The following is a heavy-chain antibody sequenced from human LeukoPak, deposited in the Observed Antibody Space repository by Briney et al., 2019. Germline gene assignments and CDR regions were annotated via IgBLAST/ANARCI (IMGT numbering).Heavy chain of an antibody. CDR3: ARKGPGGGYGMDV. CDR2: ISGSGDRT. CDR1: GFTFSSYS. D-gene: IGHD2-15*01. Sequence: GGSLRLSCAASGFTFSSYSMSWVRQAPGKGLEWVSGISGSGDRTYYADAVKGRFTISRDNSKTTVYLQMDSLRAEDTAVYYCARKGPGGGYGMDVWGQGTTVTASS. V-gene: IGHV3-23*01. J-gene: IGHJ6*02.